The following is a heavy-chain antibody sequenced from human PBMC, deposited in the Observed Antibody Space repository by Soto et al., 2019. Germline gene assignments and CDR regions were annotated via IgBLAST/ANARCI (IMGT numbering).Heavy chain of an antibody. CDR3: ATYSDNLWGFDY. CDR2: IYSDVTT. J-gene: IGHJ4*02. V-gene: IGHV3-74*01. Sequence: EVQLVESGGGLDQPGGSLRLSCAASGLTFRSYWMHWVRQAPGKGLVWVSRIYSDVTTSYADAVKGRFTISRDNAKNTLYLQMNSLTAEDTAMYYCATYSDNLWGFDYWGQGTLVIVSS. D-gene: IGHD3-16*01. CDR1: GLTFRSYW.